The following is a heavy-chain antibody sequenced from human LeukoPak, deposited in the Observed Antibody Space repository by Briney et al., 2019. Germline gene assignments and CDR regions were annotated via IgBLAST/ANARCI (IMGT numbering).Heavy chain of an antibody. CDR3: AREGELPLSLDY. CDR2: IYYSGST. Sequence: PSETLSLTCTVSGGSISSSSYYWGWIRQPPGKGLEWIGSIYYSGSTYYNPSLKSRITISVDTSKNQFSLKLSSVTAADTAVYYCAREGELPLSLDYWGQGTLVTVSS. J-gene: IGHJ4*02. D-gene: IGHD1-26*01. CDR1: GGSISSSSYY. V-gene: IGHV4-39*07.